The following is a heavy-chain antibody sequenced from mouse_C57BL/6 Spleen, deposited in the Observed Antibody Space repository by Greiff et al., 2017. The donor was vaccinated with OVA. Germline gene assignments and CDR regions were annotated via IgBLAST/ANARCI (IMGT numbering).Heavy chain of an antibody. D-gene: IGHD1-1*01. CDR1: GFNIKDYY. CDR2: IDPEDGET. V-gene: IGHV14-2*01. J-gene: IGHJ4*01. CDR3: ARAHYYGSSYAMDY. Sequence: VQLQQSGAELVKPGASVKLSCTASGFNIKDYYMHWVKQRTEQGLEWIGRIDPEDGETKYAQKFQGKATITADTSSNTAYLQLSSLTSEDTAVYYCARAHYYGSSYAMDYWGQGTSVTVSS.